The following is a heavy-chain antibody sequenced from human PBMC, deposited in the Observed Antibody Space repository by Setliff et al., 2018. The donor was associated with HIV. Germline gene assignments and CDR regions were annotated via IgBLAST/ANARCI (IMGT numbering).Heavy chain of an antibody. CDR3: ARGNYDTSDYYTNFYYYYMDV. CDR1: GDPISTYY. J-gene: IGHJ6*03. V-gene: IGHV4-59*01. Sequence: SSETLSLTCTVSGDPISTYYWSWVRKPPGKGLEWIGYVYYSGSTSYSPSLRGRVAMSVDPSKNQFSLKLNYVTAADTAIYYCARGNYDTSDYYTNFYYYYMDVWGKGTAVTVSS. CDR2: VYYSGST. D-gene: IGHD3-22*01.